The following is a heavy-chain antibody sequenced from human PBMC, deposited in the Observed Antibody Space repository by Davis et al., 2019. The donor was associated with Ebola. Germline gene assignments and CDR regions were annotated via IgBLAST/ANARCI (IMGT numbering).Heavy chain of an antibody. CDR3: AKSAGTPGWFGP. J-gene: IGHJ5*02. V-gene: IGHV3-23*01. CDR2: ISATGGST. D-gene: IGHD1-1*01. CDR1: GFTFSSDA. Sequence: PGGSLRLSCAASGFTFSSDAMSWVRQAPGKGLEWVSVISATGGSTYYADSVKGRFTTSRDNSKNTLYMEMNSLRAEDTALYYCAKSAGTPGWFGPWGQGTLVTVSS.